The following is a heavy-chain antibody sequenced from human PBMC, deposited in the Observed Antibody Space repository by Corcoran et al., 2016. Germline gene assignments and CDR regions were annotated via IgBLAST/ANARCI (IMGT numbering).Heavy chain of an antibody. CDR3: ARVGSGYDPEPYGMDV. D-gene: IGHD5-12*01. CDR1: GYTFTSYD. V-gene: IGHV1-8*01. Sequence: QVQLVQSGAEVKKPGASVKVSCKASGYTFTSYDINWVRQATGQGLEWMGWMNPNSGNTGYAQKFQGRVTMTRNTSISTAYMELSSLRSADTAVYDCARVGSGYDPEPYGMDVWGQGTTVTVSS. J-gene: IGHJ6*02. CDR2: MNPNSGNT.